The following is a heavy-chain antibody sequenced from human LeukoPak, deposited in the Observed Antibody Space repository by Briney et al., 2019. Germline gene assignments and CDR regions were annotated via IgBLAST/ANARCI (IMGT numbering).Heavy chain of an antibody. Sequence: GGALRVSCAASGFTFSDYYMSWIRQAPGKGLEWVSYISGSSTYTNYADSVKGRFTISRDNAKNSLYLVMNSLRAEDTAVYYCARGHIASWYNVENWGQGTLVTVSS. D-gene: IGHD6-13*01. CDR1: GFTFSDYY. CDR3: ARGHIASWYNVEN. V-gene: IGHV3-11*06. J-gene: IGHJ4*02. CDR2: ISGSSTYT.